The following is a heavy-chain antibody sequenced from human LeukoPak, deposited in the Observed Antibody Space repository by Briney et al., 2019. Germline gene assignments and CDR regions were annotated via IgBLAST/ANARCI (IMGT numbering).Heavy chain of an antibody. V-gene: IGHV1-69*04. J-gene: IGHJ6*03. CDR1: GGTFSSYA. Sequence: GASVSVSCKASGGTFSSYAISWVRQAPGQGLEWMGRIIPILGIANYAQKFQGRVTITTDESTSTAYMELSSLRSEDTAVYYCATGRQDYSNYGVYYYYMDVWGKGTTVTVSS. CDR3: ATGRQDYSNYGVYYYYMDV. D-gene: IGHD4-11*01. CDR2: IIPILGIA.